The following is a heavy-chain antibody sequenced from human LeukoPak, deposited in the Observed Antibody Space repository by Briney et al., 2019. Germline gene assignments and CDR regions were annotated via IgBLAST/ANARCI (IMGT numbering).Heavy chain of an antibody. V-gene: IGHV3-43D*03. CDR1: GFTFDDYA. J-gene: IGHJ4*02. D-gene: IGHD3-22*01. CDR3: AKDMSPSVERYDSSGLADY. CDR2: ISWDGGST. Sequence: SGGSLRLSCAASGFTFDDYAMHWVRQAPGKGLEWVSLISWDGGSTYYADSVKGRFTISRDNSKNSLYLQMNSLRAEDTALYYCAKDMSPSVERYDSSGLADYWGQGTLVTVSS.